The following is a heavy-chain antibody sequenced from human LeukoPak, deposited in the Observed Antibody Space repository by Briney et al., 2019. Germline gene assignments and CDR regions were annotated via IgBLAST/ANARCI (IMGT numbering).Heavy chain of an antibody. Sequence: GGSLRLSCAASAFTFSNFAMTWVRQAPGKGLEWVAVISYDGSNKYYADSVKGRFTISRDNSKNTLYLQMNSLRAEDTAVYYCVKDMLTWFYDSSQGVYFGYWGQGTLVTVSS. V-gene: IGHV3-30*18. CDR1: AFTFSNFA. D-gene: IGHD3-22*01. CDR2: ISYDGSNK. CDR3: VKDMLTWFYDSSQGVYFGY. J-gene: IGHJ4*02.